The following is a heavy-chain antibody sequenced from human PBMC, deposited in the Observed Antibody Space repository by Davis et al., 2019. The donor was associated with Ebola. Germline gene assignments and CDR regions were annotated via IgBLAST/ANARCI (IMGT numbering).Heavy chain of an antibody. CDR1: GFTFSSYA. CDR2: ISYDGSNK. Sequence: PGGSLRLSCAASGFTFSSYAMHWVRQAPGKGLEWVAVISYDGSNKYYADSVKGRFTISRDNSKNTLYLQMNSLRAEDTAVYYCARGGGRSSSYGEFDYWGQGTLVTVSS. V-gene: IGHV3-30-3*01. J-gene: IGHJ4*02. CDR3: ARGGGRSSSYGEFDY. D-gene: IGHD6-6*01.